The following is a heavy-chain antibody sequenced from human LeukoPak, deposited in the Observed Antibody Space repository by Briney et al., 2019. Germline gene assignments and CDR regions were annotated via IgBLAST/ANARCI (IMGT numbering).Heavy chain of an antibody. V-gene: IGHV3-64*01. CDR1: GFTFSSYA. CDR2: ISSNGGST. J-gene: IGHJ4*02. CDR3: ARGDYDFWSGYYGSPYFDY. Sequence: PGGSLRLSCEASGFTFSSYAMHWVRQAPGKGQEYVSAISSNGGSTYYANSVKGRFTISRDNSKNTLYLQMGSLRAEDMAVYYCARGDYDFWSGYYGSPYFDYWGQGTLVTVSS. D-gene: IGHD3-3*01.